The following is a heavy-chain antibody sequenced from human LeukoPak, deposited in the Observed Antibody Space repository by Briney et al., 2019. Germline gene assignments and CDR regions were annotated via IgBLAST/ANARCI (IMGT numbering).Heavy chain of an antibody. CDR2: IYPGDSDT. J-gene: IGHJ6*02. CDR3: ASRDFDWLRDYYYGMDV. V-gene: IGHV5-51*01. D-gene: IGHD3-9*01. CDR1: GYIFTSYW. Sequence: GESLKISCKGSGYIFTSYWIGWVRQLPGKGLEWMGIIYPGDSDTRYSPSFQGQVTISADKSISTAYLQWSSLKASDTAMYYCASRDFDWLRDYYYGMDVWGQGTTVTVSS.